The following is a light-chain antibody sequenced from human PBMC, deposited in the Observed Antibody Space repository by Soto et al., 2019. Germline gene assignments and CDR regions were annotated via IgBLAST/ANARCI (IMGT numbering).Light chain of an antibody. CDR3: QQRSDWVFS. J-gene: IGKJ3*01. CDR2: DAS. CDR1: QSVGYF. V-gene: IGKV3-11*01. Sequence: EIELTQSPGTLYLSPGERATLSCRASQSVGYFLAWYQQRPGQAPRLLIFDASSRATGIPARFSGSGSGTEFTLTIDSLEPEDFAVYYCQQRSDWVFSFGPGTRVDVK.